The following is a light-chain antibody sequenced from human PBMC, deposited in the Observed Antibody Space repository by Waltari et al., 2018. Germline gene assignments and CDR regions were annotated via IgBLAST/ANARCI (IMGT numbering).Light chain of an antibody. CDR2: LNSDGSH. Sequence: QLVLTQSPSASASLGASVKLTGTRSSGHSDYAISWHQQQPGKGPRYLMKLNSDGSHNKGDGIPDRFSGSSSGAERYLTISSLQSEDEADYYCHAWRSGILVFAGGTKLTVL. J-gene: IGLJ2*01. V-gene: IGLV4-69*01. CDR3: HAWRSGILV. CDR1: SGHSDYA.